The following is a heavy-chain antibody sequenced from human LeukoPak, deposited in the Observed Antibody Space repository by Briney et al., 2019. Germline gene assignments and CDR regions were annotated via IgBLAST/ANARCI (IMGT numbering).Heavy chain of an antibody. CDR3: ARGDGYNYWDY. D-gene: IGHD5-24*01. J-gene: IGHJ4*02. V-gene: IGHV3-53*01. CDR2: IYSGGST. Sequence: GGSLRFSCAASGFTVSSNYMSWVRQAPGKGLEWVSVIYSGGSTYYADSVKGRFTISRDNSKNTVYLQMDSLRAEDTAVYYCARGDGYNYWDYWGQGTLVTVSS. CDR1: GFTVSSNY.